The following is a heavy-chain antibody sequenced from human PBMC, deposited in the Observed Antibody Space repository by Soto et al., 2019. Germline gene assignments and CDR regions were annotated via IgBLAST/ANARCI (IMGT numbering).Heavy chain of an antibody. D-gene: IGHD3-10*01. CDR2: ISYDGSNK. CDR3: AKAVDAMVRGVTLYYFDY. V-gene: IGHV3-30*18. J-gene: IGHJ4*02. Sequence: PGGSLRLSCAASGFTFSSYGRHWVRQAPGKGLEWVAVISYDGSNKYYAGSVKGRFTISRDNSKNTLYLQMNSLRAEDTAVYYCAKAVDAMVRGVTLYYFDYWGQGTLVTVSS. CDR1: GFTFSSYG.